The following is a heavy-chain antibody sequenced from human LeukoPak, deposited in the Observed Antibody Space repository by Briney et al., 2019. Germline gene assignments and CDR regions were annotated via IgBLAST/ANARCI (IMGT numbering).Heavy chain of an antibody. J-gene: IGHJ6*03. CDR1: GYSFSNHG. V-gene: IGHV1-18*01. Sequence: ASVKVSCKGSGYSFSNHGITWVRQAPGQGLEWIGWISPHKGNTNYQQRLQGRLIMTTDASTSTAYMELRDLRSDDTAIYYCARDQQQGDHYSFYYMDFWGEGTTVSVSS. D-gene: IGHD1/OR15-1a*01. CDR2: ISPHKGNT. CDR3: ARDQQQGDHYSFYYMDF.